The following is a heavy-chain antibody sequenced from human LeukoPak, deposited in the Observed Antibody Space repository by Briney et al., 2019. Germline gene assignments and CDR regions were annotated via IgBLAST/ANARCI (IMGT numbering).Heavy chain of an antibody. CDR1: GFTFGDYA. V-gene: IGHV3-48*01. CDR2: ISSSSSTI. CDR3: ARDPCSSTSCYAGWFDP. Sequence: PGRSLRLSCTASGFTFGDYAMSWVRQAPGKGLEWVSYISSSSSTIYYADSVKGRFTISRDNAKNSLYLQMNSLRAEDTAVYYCARDPCSSTSCYAGWFDPWGQGTLVTVSS. D-gene: IGHD2-2*01. J-gene: IGHJ5*02.